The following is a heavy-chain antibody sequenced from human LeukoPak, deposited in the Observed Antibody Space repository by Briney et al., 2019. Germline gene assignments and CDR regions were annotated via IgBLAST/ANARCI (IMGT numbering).Heavy chain of an antibody. CDR1: GGSISSSNW. D-gene: IGHD1-1*01. V-gene: IGHV4-4*02. J-gene: IGHJ4*02. CDR2: IYHSGST. CDR3: ARRVHHRPFDY. Sequence: PSGTLSLTCAVSGGSISSSNWWSWVRQPPGKGLEWIGEIYHSGSTNYNPSLKSRVTISVDTSKNQFSLKLSSVTAADTAVYYCARRVHHRPFDYWGQGTLVTVSS.